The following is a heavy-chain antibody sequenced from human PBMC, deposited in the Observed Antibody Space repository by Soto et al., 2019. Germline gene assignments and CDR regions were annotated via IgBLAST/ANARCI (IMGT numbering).Heavy chain of an antibody. Sequence: QVVESGGGLVHSGGSLRLSCAASGFTVSTNNMNWVRQAPGKGLEWVSVIYSGGNTYYTDSVKGRFIVSRYNSKNAVFLQMNILRDDDTAVYYCARPVAEAYSDAFDIWGQGTMVTVSS. D-gene: IGHD6-19*01. CDR2: IYSGGNT. J-gene: IGHJ3*02. CDR1: GFTVSTNN. CDR3: ARPVAEAYSDAFDI. V-gene: IGHV3-66*01.